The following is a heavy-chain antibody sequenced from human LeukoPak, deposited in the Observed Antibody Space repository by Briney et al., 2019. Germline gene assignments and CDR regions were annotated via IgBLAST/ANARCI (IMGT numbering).Heavy chain of an antibody. CDR2: ISYDGSNK. V-gene: IGHV3-30-3*01. CDR1: GFTFSSYA. Sequence: GGSLRLSCAASGFTFSSYAMHWVRQAPGKGLEWVAVISYDGSNKYYADSVKGRFTISRDNSKNTLYLQMNSLRAEDTAVYYCARERARGVNYYGSGSYGTYYYGMDVWGQGTTVTVSS. J-gene: IGHJ6*02. CDR3: ARERARGVNYYGSGSYGTYYYGMDV. D-gene: IGHD3-10*01.